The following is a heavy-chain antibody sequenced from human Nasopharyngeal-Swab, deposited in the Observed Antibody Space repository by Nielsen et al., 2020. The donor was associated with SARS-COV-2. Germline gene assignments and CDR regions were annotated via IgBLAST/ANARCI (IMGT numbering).Heavy chain of an antibody. CDR2: IGDKDHNYAT. V-gene: IGHV3-73*01. CDR3: TTDFYFDY. J-gene: IGHJ4*02. CDR1: GFIFSSSA. Sequence: GESLKISCAASGFIFSSSAIHWVRQASGKVLEWVGRIGDKDHNYATTYGASVQGRFTISRDDSKNTAILQMDSLKTEDTALYYCTTDFYFDYWGQGTLVTVSS.